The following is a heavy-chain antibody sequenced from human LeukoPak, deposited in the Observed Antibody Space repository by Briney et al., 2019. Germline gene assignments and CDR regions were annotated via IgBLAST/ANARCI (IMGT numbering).Heavy chain of an antibody. CDR3: AKDHFFDY. Sequence: GGSLRLSCVASGFTFDSYAMIWVRQAPGKGLEWVSNISGTDDTTYYADSVKGRFTISRDNSKSTLYLQMDSLRAEDTAVYYCAKDHFFDYWGQGTLVTVSS. J-gene: IGHJ4*02. D-gene: IGHD3-3*02. V-gene: IGHV3-23*01. CDR1: GFTFDSYA. CDR2: ISGTDDTT.